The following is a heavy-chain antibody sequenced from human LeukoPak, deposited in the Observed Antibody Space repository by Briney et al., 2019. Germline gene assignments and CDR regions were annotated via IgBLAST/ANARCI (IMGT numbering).Heavy chain of an antibody. CDR2: INPNSGGT. V-gene: IGHV1-2*02. D-gene: IGHD3-22*01. CDR3: AVWSYYDSSGYKEAFDI. CDR1: GYTSTGYY. J-gene: IGHJ3*02. Sequence: ASVKVSCKASGYTSTGYYMHWVRQAPGQGLEWMGWINPNSGGTNYAQKFQGRVTMTRDTSISTAYMELSRLGSDDTAVYYCAVWSYYDSSGYKEAFDIWGQGTMVTVSS.